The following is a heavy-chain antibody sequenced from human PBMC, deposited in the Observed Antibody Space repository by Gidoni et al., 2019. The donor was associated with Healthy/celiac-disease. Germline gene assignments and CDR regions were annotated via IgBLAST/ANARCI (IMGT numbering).Heavy chain of an antibody. CDR3: ARGTDYSSSWYEPNWFDP. CDR1: GFTVSSYG. D-gene: IGHD6-13*01. Sequence: QVQLVESGGGVVQPGRSLRPSCAASGFTVSSYGMHWVRQAPGKGLEWVAVIVYDGRNKYYADSVKGRFTISRDNSKNTLYLQMNRLRAEDTAVYYCARGTDYSSSWYEPNWFDPWGQGTLVTVSS. J-gene: IGHJ5*02. V-gene: IGHV3-33*01. CDR2: IVYDGRNK.